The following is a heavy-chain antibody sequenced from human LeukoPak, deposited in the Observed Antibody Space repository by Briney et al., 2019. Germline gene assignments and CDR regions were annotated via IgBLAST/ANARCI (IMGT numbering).Heavy chain of an antibody. CDR2: IYSSGST. CDR3: ARQAQYYDISTTYYKDYYYHYMDV. J-gene: IGHJ6*03. CDR1: GGSISTYY. V-gene: IGHV4-4*09. D-gene: IGHD3-9*01. Sequence: PSETLSLTCSVSGGSISTYYWSWIRQFPGKGLEWIGYIYSSGSTEYNPSLSSRVSMSVDMSKNQLSLSLSFVTAADTAVYYCARQAQYYDISTTYYKDYYYHYMDVWGKGTTVTVSS.